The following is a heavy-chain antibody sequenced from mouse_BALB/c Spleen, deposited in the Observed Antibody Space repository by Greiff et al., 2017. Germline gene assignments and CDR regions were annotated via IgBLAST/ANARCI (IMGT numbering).Heavy chain of an antibody. CDR3: AREGGGWFAY. CDR2: ISYSGST. Sequence: EVQLVESGPGLVKPSQSLSLTCTVTGYSITSDYAWNWIRQFPGNKLEWMGYISYSGSTSYNQSLKSRISITRDTSKIQFFLQLNSVTTEDTATYYGAREGGGWFAYWGQGTLVTVSA. CDR1: GYSITSDYA. J-gene: IGHJ3*01. V-gene: IGHV3-2*02.